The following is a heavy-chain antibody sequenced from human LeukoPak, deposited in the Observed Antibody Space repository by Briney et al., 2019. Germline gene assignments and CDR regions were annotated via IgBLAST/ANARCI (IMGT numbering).Heavy chain of an antibody. CDR3: ARGDGSGN. CDR1: GFTFSSYS. CDR2: ISSSSSYI. Sequence: GGSLRLSCAASGFTFSSYSMNWVRQAPGKGLEWVSSISSSSSYISYADSVKGRFTISRDNAKNSLYLQMNSLRAEDTAVYYCARGDGSGNWGQGTLVAVSS. V-gene: IGHV3-21*01. J-gene: IGHJ1*01. D-gene: IGHD3-10*01.